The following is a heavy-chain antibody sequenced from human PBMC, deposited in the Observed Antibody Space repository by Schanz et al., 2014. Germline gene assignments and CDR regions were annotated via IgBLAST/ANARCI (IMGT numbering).Heavy chain of an antibody. Sequence: EVQLVESGGGLVRPGRSLRLSCVTSGFTFDEHAMHWVRQAPGKGLEWVSGIIWNSGIIGYADSVRGRFTVSRDNGKKSLYLQMNSLRAEDTAFYYCVKAECSGGSCYQFDYWGQGTLVTVSS. V-gene: IGHV3-9*01. J-gene: IGHJ4*02. CDR2: IIWNSGII. CDR1: GFTFDEHA. CDR3: VKAECSGGSCYQFDY. D-gene: IGHD2-15*01.